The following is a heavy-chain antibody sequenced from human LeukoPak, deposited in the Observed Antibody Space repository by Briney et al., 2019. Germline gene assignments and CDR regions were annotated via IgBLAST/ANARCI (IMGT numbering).Heavy chain of an antibody. J-gene: IGHJ1*01. CDR3: VRTYYYDSSGFAQH. CDR2: IKQDGSEK. D-gene: IGHD3-22*01. CDR1: GFTFSSYW. V-gene: IGHV3-7*01. Sequence: GGSLRLSCAASGFTFSSYWMSWVRQAPGKGLEWVANIKQDGSEKYYVDSVKGRFTISRDNAKNSLYLQMNSLRAEDTAVYYCVRTYYYDSSGFAQHWGQGTLVTVSS.